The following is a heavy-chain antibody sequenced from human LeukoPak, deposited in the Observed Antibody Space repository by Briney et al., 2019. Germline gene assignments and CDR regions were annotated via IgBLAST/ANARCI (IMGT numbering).Heavy chain of an antibody. V-gene: IGHV1-2*02. CDR2: IDPNSGDT. J-gene: IGHJ4*02. CDR3: ARDLRAMAMYYFDY. CDR1: GYTFIDYH. Sequence: ASVKVSCKASGYTFIDYHIHWVRLAPGQGLEWMGWIDPNSGDTKFAQKFQGGITMTRDTSISTAYMELSSLRSDDTAVYCCARDLRAMAMYYFDYWGQGTLVTVSS. D-gene: IGHD2-8*01.